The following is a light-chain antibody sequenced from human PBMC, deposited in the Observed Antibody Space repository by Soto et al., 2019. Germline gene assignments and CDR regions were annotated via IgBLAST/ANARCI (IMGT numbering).Light chain of an antibody. CDR2: GAF. CDR3: QQYGDSWT. CDR1: QSVSSNY. Sequence: EIVMTQSPATLSLSPGERATLSCRASQSVSSNYLAWYQQKPGQAPRLLIYGAFRRATGIPDRFSGSGSGTDFTLTIGRLEPEDFAVYYCQQYGDSWTFGQGTKVDIK. J-gene: IGKJ1*01. V-gene: IGKV3-20*01.